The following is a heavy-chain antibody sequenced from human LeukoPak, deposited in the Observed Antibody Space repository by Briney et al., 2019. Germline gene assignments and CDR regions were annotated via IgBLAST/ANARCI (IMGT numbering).Heavy chain of an antibody. J-gene: IGHJ4*02. Sequence: GGSLRLSRAASGFTFDDYVMNWVRQAPGKGLEWVSGINWNGGSTGYADSVKGRFTISRDNAKNSLYLQMNSLRAEDTAVYYCARVPGGLMVRGVIIRFDYWGQETLVTVSS. D-gene: IGHD3-10*01. CDR1: GFTFDDYV. CDR3: ARVPGGLMVRGVIIRFDY. CDR2: INWNGGST. V-gene: IGHV3-20*04.